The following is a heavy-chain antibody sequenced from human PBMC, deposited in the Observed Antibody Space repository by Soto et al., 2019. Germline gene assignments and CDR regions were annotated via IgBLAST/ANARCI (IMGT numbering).Heavy chain of an antibody. Sequence: GGSLRLSCAASGFTFSSYAMHWVRQAPGKGLEWVAVISYDGSNKYYADSVKGRFTISRDNSKNTLYLQMNSLRAEDTAVYYCARALIVREWRDAFDIWGQGTMVTV. V-gene: IGHV3-30-3*01. J-gene: IGHJ3*02. CDR2: ISYDGSNK. CDR3: ARALIVREWRDAFDI. CDR1: GFTFSSYA. D-gene: IGHD3-3*01.